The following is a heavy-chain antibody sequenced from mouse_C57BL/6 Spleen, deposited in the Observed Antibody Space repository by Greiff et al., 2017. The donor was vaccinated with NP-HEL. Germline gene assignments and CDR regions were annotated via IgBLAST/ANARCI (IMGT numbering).Heavy chain of an antibody. CDR3: TTSPSGLGNFYYAMDY. J-gene: IGHJ4*01. CDR2: IDPENGDT. V-gene: IGHV14-4*01. Sequence: EVQLQQSGAELVRPGASVKLSCTASGFNIKDDYMHWVKQRPEQGLEWIGWIDPENGDTEYASKFQGKATITADTSSNTAYLQLSSLTSEDTAVYYCTTSPSGLGNFYYAMDYWGQGTSVTVSS. CDR1: GFNIKDDY. D-gene: IGHD3-1*01.